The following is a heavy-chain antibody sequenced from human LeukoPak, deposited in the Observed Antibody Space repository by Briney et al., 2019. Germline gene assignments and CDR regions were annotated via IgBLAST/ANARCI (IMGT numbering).Heavy chain of an antibody. D-gene: IGHD1-26*01. CDR3: ARDLRVRRELLPPPWPYYYYYYGMDV. Sequence: GGSLRLSCAASGFTFSSYAMHWVRQAPGKGLEWVAVISYDGSNKYYADSVKGRFTISRDNSKNKLYLQMNSLRAEDTAVYYCARDLRVRRELLPPPWPYYYYYYGMDVWGQGTTVTVSS. J-gene: IGHJ6*02. V-gene: IGHV3-30-3*01. CDR1: GFTFSSYA. CDR2: ISYDGSNK.